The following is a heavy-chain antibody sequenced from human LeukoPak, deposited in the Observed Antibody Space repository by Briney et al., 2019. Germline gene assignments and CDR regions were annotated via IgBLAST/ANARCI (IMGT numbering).Heavy chain of an antibody. J-gene: IGHJ4*02. Sequence: SETLSLTCTVSGGSISSGGYYWSWLRQHPGKGLEWIGYIYYSGSTYYNPSLKSRVTISVDTSKNQFSLKLSSVTAADTAVYYCARGAAAAAYDYWGQGTLVTVSS. CDR2: IYYSGST. CDR3: ARGAAAAAYDY. V-gene: IGHV4-31*03. CDR1: GGSISSGGYY. D-gene: IGHD6-13*01.